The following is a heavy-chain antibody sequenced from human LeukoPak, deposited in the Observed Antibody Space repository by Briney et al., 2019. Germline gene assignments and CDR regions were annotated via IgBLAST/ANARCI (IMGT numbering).Heavy chain of an antibody. V-gene: IGHV3-30*02. D-gene: IGHD3-10*01. J-gene: IGHJ5*02. Sequence: GGSLGLSCAASGFSFSNYGIHWVRQAPGKGLEWVAFIRFEGSGKYYADSVTGRFTISRDNSRNTVYLQMNSLRAEDTAVYYCTKALLVDVWLGSSWGQGTLVTVSS. CDR3: TKALLVDVWLGSS. CDR2: IRFEGSGK. CDR1: GFSFSNYG.